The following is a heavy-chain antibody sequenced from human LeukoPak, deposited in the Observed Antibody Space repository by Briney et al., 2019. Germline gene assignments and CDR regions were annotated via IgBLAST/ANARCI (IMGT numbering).Heavy chain of an antibody. CDR2: IRSSSTYI. Sequence: PGGSLRLSCAASGFTFSSYSMNWVRQAPGKGLEWVSSIRSSSTYIYYVDSVKGRFTISRDNAKNSLYLQMNSLRAEDTAVYYCARGEFSSTSCYADYWGQGTLVTVSS. CDR1: GFTFSSYS. J-gene: IGHJ4*02. V-gene: IGHV3-21*01. CDR3: ARGEFSSTSCYADY. D-gene: IGHD2-2*01.